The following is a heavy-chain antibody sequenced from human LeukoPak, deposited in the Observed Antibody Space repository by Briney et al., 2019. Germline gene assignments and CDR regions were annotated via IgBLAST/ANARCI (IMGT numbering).Heavy chain of an antibody. CDR2: VYYSGST. V-gene: IGHV4-59*12. D-gene: IGHD6-19*01. CDR3: ARGTLYRGWSYYLDF. J-gene: IGHJ4*02. CDR1: GDFITAYY. Sequence: SETLSLTCTVSGDFITAYYWSWIRQPPGKGLEWIGYVYYSGSTEYNPSLRSRVTISLEMSKHQFSLRLRSVTAADTAMYYCARGTLYRGWSYYLDFWGQGSQVTVSS.